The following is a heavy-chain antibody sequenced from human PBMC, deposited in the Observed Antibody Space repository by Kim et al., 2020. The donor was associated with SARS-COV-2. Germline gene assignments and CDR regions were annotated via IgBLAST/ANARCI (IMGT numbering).Heavy chain of an antibody. Sequence: SETLSLTFAVYGGSFSGYYWSWIRQPPGKGLEWIGEINHSGSTNYNPSLKSRVTISVDTSKNQFSLKLSSVTAADTAVYYCARGGGSWYFNLNWFDPWGQGTLVTVSS. CDR3: ARGGGSWYFNLNWFDP. D-gene: IGHD6-13*01. CDR1: GGSFSGYY. V-gene: IGHV4-34*01. CDR2: INHSGST. J-gene: IGHJ5*02.